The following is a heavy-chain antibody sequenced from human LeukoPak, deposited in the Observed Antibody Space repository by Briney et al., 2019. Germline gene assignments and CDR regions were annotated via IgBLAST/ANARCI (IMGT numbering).Heavy chain of an antibody. Sequence: GGSLRLSCAAFGFTFSSYSMNWVRQAPGKGLEWVSSISSSSAYIYYADSVKGRFTISRDNAKNSLYLQMNSLRAEDTAVYYCAREPYGDYVAWMDYWGQGTLVTVSS. V-gene: IGHV3-21*01. J-gene: IGHJ4*02. D-gene: IGHD4-17*01. CDR2: ISSSSAYI. CDR1: GFTFSSYS. CDR3: AREPYGDYVAWMDY.